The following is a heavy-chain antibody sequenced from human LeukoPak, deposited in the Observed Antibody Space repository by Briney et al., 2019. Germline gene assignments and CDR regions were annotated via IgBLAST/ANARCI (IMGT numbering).Heavy chain of an antibody. Sequence: GGALKLSCAASGFTFSDSAMNWGRQASGEGLEWVGHIRGKTNSQATAYAASVRGRFPIFRDDPKTTAYLQMNSIKTEDTAVYYCTGGSGWYSPDYWGPGTLVTVSS. V-gene: IGHV3-73*01. CDR1: GFTFSDSA. CDR3: TGGSGWYSPDY. D-gene: IGHD6-19*01. CDR2: IRGKTNSQAT. J-gene: IGHJ4*02.